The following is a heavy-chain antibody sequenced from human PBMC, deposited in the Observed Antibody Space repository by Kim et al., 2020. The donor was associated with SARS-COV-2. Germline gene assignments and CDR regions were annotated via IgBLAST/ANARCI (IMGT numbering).Heavy chain of an antibody. D-gene: IGHD2-2*01. CDR2: IIPVFGTA. CDR1: GGTFRNYA. V-gene: IGHV1-69*13. CDR3: ARGGGKVPGSHYYAMGV. J-gene: IGHJ6*02. Sequence: SVKVSCKASGGTFRNYAISWVRQARGQGLEWMGGIIPVFGTANYAQKFQGRVTITADESTSTAYMELSRLSSGDTDGYYCARGGGKVPGSHYYAMGVWG.